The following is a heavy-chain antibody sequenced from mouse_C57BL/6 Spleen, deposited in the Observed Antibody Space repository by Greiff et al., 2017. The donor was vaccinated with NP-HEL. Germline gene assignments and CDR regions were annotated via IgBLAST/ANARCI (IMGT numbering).Heavy chain of an antibody. Sequence: VQLQQSGAELVKPGASVKLSCKASGYTFTSYWMHWVKQRPGRGLEWIGRIDPNSGGTKYNEKFKSKATLTVDKPSSTAYMQLSSLTSEDSAVYYCASDDSSCYVGFAYWGQGTLVTVSA. J-gene: IGHJ3*01. CDR3: ASDDSSCYVGFAY. D-gene: IGHD3-2*02. CDR2: IDPNSGGT. V-gene: IGHV1-72*01. CDR1: GYTFTSYW.